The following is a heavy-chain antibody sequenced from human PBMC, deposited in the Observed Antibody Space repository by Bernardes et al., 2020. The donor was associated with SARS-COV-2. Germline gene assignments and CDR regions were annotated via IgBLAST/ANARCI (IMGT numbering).Heavy chain of an antibody. CDR2: INADSVNT. CDR1: GYTFTSYG. D-gene: IGHD5-18*01. Sequence: ASVKVSCKASGYTFTSYGISWVRQAPGQGLEWMGWINADSVNTDYAEKFQGRVTMTTDTSTSTAYMELRRLRSDDTAVYYCATVVVYTSGGGWFDPWGQGTLVIGSS. V-gene: IGHV1-18*01. J-gene: IGHJ5*02. CDR3: ATVVVYTSGGGWFDP.